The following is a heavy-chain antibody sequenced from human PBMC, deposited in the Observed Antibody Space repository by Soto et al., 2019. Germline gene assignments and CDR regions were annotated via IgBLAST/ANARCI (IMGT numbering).Heavy chain of an antibody. CDR2: IYHSGST. CDR3: ASMVRGGNFDY. CDR1: GGSISSGGYS. V-gene: IGHV4-30-2*01. D-gene: IGHD3-10*01. Sequence: SETPSLTCAVSGGSISSGGYSWSWIRQPPGKGLEWIGYIYHSGSTYYNPSLKSRVTISVDRSKNQFSLKLSSVTAADTAVYYCASMVRGGNFDYWGQGTLVTVSS. J-gene: IGHJ4*02.